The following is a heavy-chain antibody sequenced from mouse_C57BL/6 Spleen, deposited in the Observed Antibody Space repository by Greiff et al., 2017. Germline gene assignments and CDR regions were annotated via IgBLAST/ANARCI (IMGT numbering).Heavy chain of an antibody. CDR3: ARSHGSSYVTLYLYFDV. CDR1: GFTFSSYA. Sequence: EVKVVESGGGLVKPGGSLKLSCAASGFTFSSYAMSWVRQTPEKRLEWVATISDGGSYTYYPDNVKGRVTISRDNAKNNLYLQMSHLKSEDTAMYYCARSHGSSYVTLYLYFDVWGTGTTVTVSS. J-gene: IGHJ1*03. CDR2: ISDGGSYT. V-gene: IGHV5-4*03. D-gene: IGHD1-1*01.